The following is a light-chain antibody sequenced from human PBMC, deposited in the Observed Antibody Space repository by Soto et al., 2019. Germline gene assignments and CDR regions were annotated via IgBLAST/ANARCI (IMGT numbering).Light chain of an antibody. V-gene: IGKV1-5*03. CDR3: QQYNTYPLT. CDR1: QSISSW. CDR2: QAS. Sequence: DIQMTQSPSTLSASVGDRVTIACRASQSISSWLAWYQQKPGNAPKLLMYQASSLQSGVPSRISGSGSRTEFTLTISSLQPDDFATYYCQQYNTYPLTFGGGTKVEIK. J-gene: IGKJ4*01.